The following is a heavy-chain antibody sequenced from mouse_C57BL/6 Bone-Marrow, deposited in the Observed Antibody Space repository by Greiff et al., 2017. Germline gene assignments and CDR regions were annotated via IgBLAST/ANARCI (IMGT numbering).Heavy chain of an antibody. V-gene: IGHV1-81*01. Sequence: QVQLQQSGAELARPGASVKLSCKASGYTFTSYGISWVKQRTGQGLEWIGAIYPRSGNTYYNEKFKGTATLTADQSSRTAYMELRSLTYADSAVDFCAKRDDEAWFAYWGQGTLVTVSA. CDR2: IYPRSGNT. CDR1: GYTFTSYG. D-gene: IGHD2-3*01. CDR3: AKRDDEAWFAY. J-gene: IGHJ3*01.